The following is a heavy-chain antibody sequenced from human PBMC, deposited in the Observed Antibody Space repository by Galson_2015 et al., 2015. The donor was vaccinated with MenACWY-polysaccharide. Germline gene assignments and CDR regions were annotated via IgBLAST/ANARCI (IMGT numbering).Heavy chain of an antibody. CDR2: ISSDGSCT. CDR3: ARVQGGYSNDWHHPYYFDY. CDR1: GFTFRSYW. J-gene: IGHJ4*02. V-gene: IGHV3-74*01. Sequence: SLSLCCAASGFTFRSYWLHWVRHVPGEGLVWVSRISSDGSCTSDADPVKGRFTISRDNAKNTLHLQMNSLRVEDMAVYYCARVQGGYSNDWHHPYYFDYWGQGALVTVSS. D-gene: IGHD6-13*01.